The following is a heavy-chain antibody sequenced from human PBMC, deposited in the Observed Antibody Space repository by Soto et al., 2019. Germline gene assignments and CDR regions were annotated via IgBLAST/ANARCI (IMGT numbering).Heavy chain of an antibody. D-gene: IGHD6-19*01. J-gene: IGHJ4*02. CDR1: GYSFTSYW. CDR3: TRGWLAQYYFDY. Sequence: GRSLKISCKGYGYSFTSYWIAWVRQMPGKGLEWMGIIYPGDSDTRYSPSFQGQVTISADKSISTAYLQWSSLEASDTAMYYCTRGWLAQYYFDYWGQGTLVTVSS. CDR2: IYPGDSDT. V-gene: IGHV5-51*01.